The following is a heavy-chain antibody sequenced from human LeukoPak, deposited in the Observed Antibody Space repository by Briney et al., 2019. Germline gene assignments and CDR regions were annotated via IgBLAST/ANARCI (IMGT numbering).Heavy chain of an antibody. CDR2: MNPNSGNT. D-gene: IGHD4-23*01. CDR1: GYTFTSYD. CDR3: ATRCYGGKPRRYYYYYIDV. V-gene: IGHV1-8*01. J-gene: IGHJ6*03. Sequence: GASVKVSCKASGYTFTSYDINWVRQATGQGLEWMGWMNPNSGNTGYAQKFQGRVTMTRNTSISTAYMELSSLRSEDTAVYYCATRCYGGKPRRYYYYYIDVWGKGTTVTVSS.